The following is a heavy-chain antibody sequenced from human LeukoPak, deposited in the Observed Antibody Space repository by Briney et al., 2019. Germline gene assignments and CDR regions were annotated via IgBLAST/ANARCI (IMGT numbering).Heavy chain of an antibody. D-gene: IGHD2-15*01. CDR3: ARDRWYSYYYGMDV. V-gene: IGHV4-59*01. CDR2: IYYSGST. CDR1: GGSISSYY. J-gene: IGHJ6*02. Sequence: SETLSLTCTVSGGSISSYYWSWIRQPPGKGLEWIGYIYYSGSTNYNPSLKSRVTISVDTSKTPFSLKLSSVTAADTAVYYCARDRWYSYYYGMDVWGQGTTVTVSS.